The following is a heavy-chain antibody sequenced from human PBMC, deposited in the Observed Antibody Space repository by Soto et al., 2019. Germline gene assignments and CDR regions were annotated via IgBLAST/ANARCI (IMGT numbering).Heavy chain of an antibody. J-gene: IGHJ4*02. CDR3: ARDVSGFEYFDF. V-gene: IGHV3-30-3*01. CDR1: GFTFSDYA. Sequence: QVQLVESGGGVVQPGRSLRLSCAGSGFTFSDYAMHWVRQAPGRGPEWLALISFNGINTYYADSVKGRFTISRDNSKNTLFLQMNTLRAEYTAVYYCARDVSGFEYFDFWGQGTLVTVSS. D-gene: IGHD3-9*01. CDR2: ISFNGINT.